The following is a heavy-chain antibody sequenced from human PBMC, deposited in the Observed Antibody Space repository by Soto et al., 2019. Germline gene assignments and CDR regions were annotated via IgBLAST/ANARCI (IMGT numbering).Heavy chain of an antibody. J-gene: IGHJ6*02. D-gene: IGHD2-21*02. CDR1: GFTFSSQW. CDR3: SREETAWPLAYGLDV. V-gene: IGHV3-7*01. Sequence: GGSLRLSCAASGFTFSSQWMDWVRQAPGKGLEWVANINQDGSEKHYVDSVKGRFTISRDNAKNSLYLQMNSLTAEDSALYYCSREETAWPLAYGLDVWGQGTTVTVSS. CDR2: INQDGSEK.